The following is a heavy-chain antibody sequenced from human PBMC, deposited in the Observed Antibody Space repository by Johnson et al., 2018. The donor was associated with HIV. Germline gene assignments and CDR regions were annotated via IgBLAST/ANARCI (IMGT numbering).Heavy chain of an antibody. D-gene: IGHD5-18*01. Sequence: VQLVESGGGLVQPGGSLRLSCAASGFTVSSNYMSWVRQAPGKGLEWVSVIYSGGSTYYADSVKGRFTISRDNSENTLYLQMNSLRAEDTAVYYCARDQATAEDDAFDIWGQGTMVTVSS. J-gene: IGHJ3*02. CDR1: GFTVSSNY. CDR2: IYSGGST. CDR3: ARDQATAEDDAFDI. V-gene: IGHV3-66*01.